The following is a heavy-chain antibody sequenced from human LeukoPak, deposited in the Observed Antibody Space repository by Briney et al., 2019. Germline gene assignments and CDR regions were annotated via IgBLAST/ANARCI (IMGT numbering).Heavy chain of an antibody. Sequence: SQTLSLTCTVSGGSISSGGYYWSWIRQPPGKGLEWIGYIYHSGSTYYNPSLKSRVTISVDRSKNQFSLKLSSVTAADTAVYYCASPSARYSSEHAFDIWGQGTMVTVSS. CDR1: GGSISSGGYY. V-gene: IGHV4-30-2*01. CDR3: ASPSARYSSEHAFDI. D-gene: IGHD6-19*01. J-gene: IGHJ3*02. CDR2: IYHSGST.